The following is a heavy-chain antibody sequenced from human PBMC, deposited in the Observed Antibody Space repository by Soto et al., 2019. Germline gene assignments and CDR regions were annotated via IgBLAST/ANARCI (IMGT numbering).Heavy chain of an antibody. V-gene: IGHV1-69*04. CDR1: GGTFSSYT. Sequence: GASVKVSCKASGGTFSSYTISWVRQAPGQGLEWMGRIIAILGIAKYAQKFQGRVTITRDTSASTAYMEPSSLRSEDTAVYFCARDPSYYGSGSYYYFDSWGQGALVTVSS. J-gene: IGHJ4*02. CDR3: ARDPSYYGSGSYYYFDS. CDR2: IIAILGIA. D-gene: IGHD3-10*01.